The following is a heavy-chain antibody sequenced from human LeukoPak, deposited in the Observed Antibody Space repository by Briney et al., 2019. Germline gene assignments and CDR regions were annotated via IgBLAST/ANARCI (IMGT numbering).Heavy chain of an antibody. J-gene: IGHJ4*02. CDR2: ISGSGGST. CDR3: AKIPAPDVLTGYAGFDY. D-gene: IGHD3-9*01. CDR1: GFTFSSYA. Sequence: HPGGSLRLSCAASGFTFSSYAMSWVRQAPGKGLEWVSAISGSGGSTFYADSVKGRFTISRDNSKNTLYLQMNSLRAEDAAVYYCAKIPAPDVLTGYAGFDYWGQGTLVTVSS. V-gene: IGHV3-23*01.